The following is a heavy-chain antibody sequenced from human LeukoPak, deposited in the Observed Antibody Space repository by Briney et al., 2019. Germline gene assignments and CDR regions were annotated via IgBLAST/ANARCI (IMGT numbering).Heavy chain of an antibody. CDR2: ISGSGGST. CDR1: GFTVSSNY. CDR3: AKVQWLVPLFDY. J-gene: IGHJ4*02. Sequence: GGSLRLSCAASGFTVSSNYMSWVRQAPGKGLEWVSAISGSGGSTYYADSVKGRFTISRDNSKNTLYLQMNSLRAENTAVYYCAKVQWLVPLFDYWGQGTLVTVSS. D-gene: IGHD6-19*01. V-gene: IGHV3-23*01.